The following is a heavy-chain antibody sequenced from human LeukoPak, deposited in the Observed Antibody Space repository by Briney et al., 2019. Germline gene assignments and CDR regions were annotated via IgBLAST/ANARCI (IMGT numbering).Heavy chain of an antibody. CDR2: ISWNSGSI. J-gene: IGHJ3*02. V-gene: IGHV3-9*01. Sequence: GRSLRLSCAASGFTFDDYAMHWVRQAPGKGLEWVSGISWNSGSIGYADSVKGRFTISRDNAKNSLYLQMNSLRAEDTAVYYCARDLCSGGSCPPTFGVNAFDIWGQGTMVTVSS. CDR1: GFTFDDYA. D-gene: IGHD2-15*01. CDR3: ARDLCSGGSCPPTFGVNAFDI.